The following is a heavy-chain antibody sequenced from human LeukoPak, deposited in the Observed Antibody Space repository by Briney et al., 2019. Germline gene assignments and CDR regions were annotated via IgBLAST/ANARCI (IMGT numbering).Heavy chain of an antibody. V-gene: IGHV3-23*01. CDR3: AKASRNCSRTSCYEYFQH. J-gene: IGHJ1*01. CDR1: GFTFRIYA. CDR2: ISGSGGST. D-gene: IGHD2-2*01. Sequence: GWALRLSCAASGFTFRIYAMSWVRQAPGKGLEWVSVISGSGGSTYYADSVKGRVTISIDNSKNTLYLQMNRLRAEDTAVYYFAKASRNCSRTSCYEYFQHWGQGTVVTVSS.